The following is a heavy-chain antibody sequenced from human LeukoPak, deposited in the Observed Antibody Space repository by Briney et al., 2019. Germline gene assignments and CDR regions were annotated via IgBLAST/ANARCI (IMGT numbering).Heavy chain of an antibody. D-gene: IGHD3-22*01. Sequence: SETLSLTCTVSGGSISSYYWSWIRQPAGKGLEWIGRIYTSGSTNYNPSLKSRVTMSVDTSKNQFSLKLSSVTAADTAVYYCARDREFYYDSSAFDIWGQGTMVTVSS. J-gene: IGHJ3*02. CDR1: GGSISSYY. V-gene: IGHV4-4*07. CDR3: ARDREFYYDSSAFDI. CDR2: IYTSGST.